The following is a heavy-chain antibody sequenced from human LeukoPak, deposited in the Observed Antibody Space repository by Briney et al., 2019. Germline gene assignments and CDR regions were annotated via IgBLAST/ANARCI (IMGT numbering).Heavy chain of an antibody. V-gene: IGHV1-46*01. CDR1: GYTFTSYY. J-gene: IGHJ4*02. CDR3: AREPTVTLLGYFDY. Sequence: GASVEVSCKASGYTFTSYYMHWVRQAPGQGFEWMGIINPSGGSTSYAQKFQGRVTMTRDTSTSTVYMELSSLRTEDTAVYYCAREPTVTLLGYFDYWGQGTLVTVSS. D-gene: IGHD4-17*01. CDR2: INPSGGST.